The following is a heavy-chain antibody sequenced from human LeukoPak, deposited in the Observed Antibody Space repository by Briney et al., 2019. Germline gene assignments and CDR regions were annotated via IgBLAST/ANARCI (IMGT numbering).Heavy chain of an antibody. CDR3: ARSLGTTDAFDI. J-gene: IGHJ3*02. V-gene: IGHV3-30*02. Sequence: PGGSLRLSCAASGFTFSSYGMHWVRQAPGKGLEWVAFIRYDGSNKYYADSLKGRFTISRDNAKNSLYLQMNSLRAEDTAVYYCARSLGTTDAFDIWGQGTMVTVSS. CDR1: GFTFSSYG. CDR2: IRYDGSNK. D-gene: IGHD4-11*01.